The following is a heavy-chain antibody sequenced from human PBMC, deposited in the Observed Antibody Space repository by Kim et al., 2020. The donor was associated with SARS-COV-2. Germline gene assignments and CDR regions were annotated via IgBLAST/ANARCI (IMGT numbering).Heavy chain of an antibody. J-gene: IGHJ4*02. Sequence: GGSLRISCAASGFTFSSYWMSWIRQAPGKGREWVANINQDGSENYYVDSVKGRFTISRENAKNSQYLQKNSLRAEDTAVYYWARFPTRRGNIVVVPAAFFGYWGPGTLLSVSS. V-gene: IGHV3-7*03. CDR1: GFTFSSYW. CDR3: ARFPTRRGNIVVVPAAFFGY. CDR2: INQDGSEN. D-gene: IGHD2-2*01.